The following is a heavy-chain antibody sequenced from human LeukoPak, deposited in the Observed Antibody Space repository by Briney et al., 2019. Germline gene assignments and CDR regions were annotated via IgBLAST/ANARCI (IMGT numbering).Heavy chain of an antibody. J-gene: IGHJ3*02. D-gene: IGHD3-3*01. CDR1: GGTFSSYA. CDR3: ARDTRLVLRFLEWLPPIDAFDI. Sequence: SVKVSCKASGGTFSSYAIGWVRQAPGQGLEWMGGIIPIFGTANYAQKFQGRVTITADESTSTAYMELSSLRSEDTAVYYCARDTRLVLRFLEWLPPIDAFDIWGQGTMVTVSS. CDR2: IIPIFGTA. V-gene: IGHV1-69*01.